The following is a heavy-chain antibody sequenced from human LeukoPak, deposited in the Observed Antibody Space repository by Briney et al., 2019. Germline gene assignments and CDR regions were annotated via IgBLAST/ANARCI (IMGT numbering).Heavy chain of an antibody. CDR1: GFTFSSYG. D-gene: IGHD2-2*01. CDR2: IRYDGSNK. Sequence: PGGSLRLSCAASGFTFSSYGMHWVRQAPGKGLEWVAFIRYDGSNKYYADSVKGRFTISKDNSKNTLYLQMNSLRAEDTAVYYCAKDSEYQLLFQPSYMDVWGKGTTVTVSS. J-gene: IGHJ6*03. V-gene: IGHV3-30*02. CDR3: AKDSEYQLLFQPSYMDV.